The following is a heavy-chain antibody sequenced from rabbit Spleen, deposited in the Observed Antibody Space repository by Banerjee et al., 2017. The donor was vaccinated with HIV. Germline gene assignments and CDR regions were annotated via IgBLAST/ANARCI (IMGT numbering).Heavy chain of an antibody. V-gene: IGHV1S7*01. Sequence: QLKESGGGLVQPGGSLKLSCKASEFDFNNYYVSWVRQAPGKGLEWIGYIDPVFGSAYYANWVSGRFTLSSHNAQNTLYLQLNSLTAADTATYFCARDLVAIIGWNFNLWGPGTLVTVS. D-gene: IGHD1-1*01. CDR2: IDPVFGSA. CDR1: EFDFNNYY. CDR3: ARDLVAIIGWNFNL. J-gene: IGHJ4*01.